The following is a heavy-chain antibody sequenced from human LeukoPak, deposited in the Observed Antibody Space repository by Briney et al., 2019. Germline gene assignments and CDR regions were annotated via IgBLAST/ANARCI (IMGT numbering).Heavy chain of an antibody. CDR2: INPNSGGT. CDR3: ARGLARGSYCQGYFDY. CDR1: GYTFTAYY. Sequence: GASVKVSCKASGYTFTAYYMHWVRQAPGQGLEWMGWINPNSGGTDYAQKFQGRVTMTRDTSISTAYMELSNLRSDDTAVYYCARGLARGSYCQGYFDYWGQGTLVSVSS. J-gene: IGHJ4*02. V-gene: IGHV1-2*02. D-gene: IGHD1-26*01.